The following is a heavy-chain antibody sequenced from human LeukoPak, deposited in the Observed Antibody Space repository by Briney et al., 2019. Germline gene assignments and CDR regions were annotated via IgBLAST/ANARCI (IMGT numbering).Heavy chain of an antibody. CDR1: GFTFNNYY. Sequence: GGSLRLSCAASGFTFNNYYMSWVRQAPGKGLEWEANINQDGSAKHYIDSVKGRFTISRDNAKKSVYLQMDSLRAEDTAVYYCARSLWPEDFWGQGTLVTVSS. J-gene: IGHJ4*02. V-gene: IGHV3-7*01. CDR3: ARSLWPEDF. D-gene: IGHD2/OR15-2a*01. CDR2: INQDGSAK.